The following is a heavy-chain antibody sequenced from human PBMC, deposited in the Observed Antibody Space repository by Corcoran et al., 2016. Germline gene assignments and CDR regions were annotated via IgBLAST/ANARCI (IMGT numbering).Heavy chain of an antibody. D-gene: IGHD3-10*01. Sequence: QVQLQESGPGLVKPSETLSLTCTVSGGSISSYYWSWIRQPPGKGLEWIGYIYYSGSTNYNPSLKSRVTISVDTSKNQFSLKLSSVTAADTAVYDCARDLTMGRGNDRGGMDVWGQGTTVTVSS. CDR2: IYYSGST. CDR1: GGSISSYY. J-gene: IGHJ6*02. CDR3: ARDLTMGRGNDRGGMDV. V-gene: IGHV4-59*01.